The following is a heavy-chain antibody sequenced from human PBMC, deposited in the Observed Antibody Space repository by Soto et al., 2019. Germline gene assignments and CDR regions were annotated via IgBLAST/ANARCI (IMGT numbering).Heavy chain of an antibody. J-gene: IGHJ4*02. CDR1: GFTFTSYA. V-gene: IGHV3-23*01. Sequence: GGSLRLSCAASGFTFTSYAMSWVRQAPGKGLEWVSGISGRGGSTYYADSVKGRFTISRDNSKNTLYLQMNSLRAEDTAVYYCAKDLGSNTPYYFDYWGQGTLVTVSS. D-gene: IGHD3-16*01. CDR2: ISGRGGST. CDR3: AKDLGSNTPYYFDY.